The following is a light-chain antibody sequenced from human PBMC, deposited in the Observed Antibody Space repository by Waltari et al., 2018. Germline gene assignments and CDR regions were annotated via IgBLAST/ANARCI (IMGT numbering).Light chain of an antibody. J-gene: IGKJ4*01. CDR2: AIS. CDR1: QTMISY. Sequence: DIELTQSPSSLSASLGDRVTITCRTSQTMISYLTWYQQRPGKAPELLIYAISRLQTGVPSRFSGSGSGTDFTLTINNLQPEDFATYYCQQTYVTPRTFGGGTKVQIK. V-gene: IGKV1-39*01. CDR3: QQTYVTPRT.